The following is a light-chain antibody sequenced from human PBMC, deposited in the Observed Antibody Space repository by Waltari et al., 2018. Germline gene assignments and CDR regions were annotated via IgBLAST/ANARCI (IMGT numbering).Light chain of an antibody. CDR1: QNVGTS. J-gene: IGKJ4*01. CDR3: QQYEDWPRHS. CDR2: GAY. Sequence: EILVTQSPATLSVSPGERVTLSCRASQNVGTSLAWYQQKPGRTPRLLIFGAYSRASGVPARFSGSGSGTDFTLAISSLQSEDFAVYYCQQYEDWPRHSFGGGTKVQIE. V-gene: IGKV3-15*01.